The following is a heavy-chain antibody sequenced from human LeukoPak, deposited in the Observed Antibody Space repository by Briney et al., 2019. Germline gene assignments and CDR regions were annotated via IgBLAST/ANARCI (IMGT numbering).Heavy chain of an antibody. CDR2: ISPKSGGT. D-gene: IGHD2/OR15-2a*01. Sequence: ASVKVSCKASGYTFTCAYLHWVRQAPGRGFEWMGCISPKSGGTKYAPNFQGRVTMTPDTSISTAYLEVSSLKSDDTAVYYCARDVRGSDVHDYYYFDYWGQGTLVTVSS. V-gene: IGHV1-2*02. CDR3: ARDVRGSDVHDYYYFDY. J-gene: IGHJ4*02. CDR1: GYTFTCAY.